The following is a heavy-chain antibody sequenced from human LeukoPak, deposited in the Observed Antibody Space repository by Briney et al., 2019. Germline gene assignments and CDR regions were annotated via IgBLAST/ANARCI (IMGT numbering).Heavy chain of an antibody. V-gene: IGHV4-38-2*02. CDR3: ARSREEMATIPLDY. J-gene: IGHJ4*02. CDR2: IYYSGST. CDR1: GYSISSGYY. D-gene: IGHD5-24*01. Sequence: SETLSLTCTVSGYSISSGYYWGWIRQPPGKGLEWIGSIYYSGSTYYNPSLKSRVTISVDTSKNQFSLKLSSVTAADTAVYYCARSREEMATIPLDYWGQGTLVTVSS.